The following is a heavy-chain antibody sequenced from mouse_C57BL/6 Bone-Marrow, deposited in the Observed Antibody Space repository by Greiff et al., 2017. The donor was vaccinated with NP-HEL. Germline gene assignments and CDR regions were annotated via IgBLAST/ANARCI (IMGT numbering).Heavy chain of an antibody. V-gene: IGHV5-17*01. CDR1: GFTFSDYG. D-gene: IGHD6-1*01. CDR2: ISSGSSTI. CDR3: ARRVCAGFAY. J-gene: IGHJ3*01. Sequence: EVHLVESGGGLVKPGGSLKLSCAASGFTFSDYGMHWVRQAPEKGLEWVAYISSGSSTIYYADTVKGRFTISRDNAKNTLFLQMTSLRSEDTAMYYCARRVCAGFAYWGEGTLVTVSA.